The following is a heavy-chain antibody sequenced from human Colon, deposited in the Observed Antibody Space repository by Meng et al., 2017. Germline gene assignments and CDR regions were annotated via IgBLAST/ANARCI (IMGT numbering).Heavy chain of an antibody. CDR3: VRGSSGWFMEYFQH. J-gene: IGHJ1*01. V-gene: IGHV1-18*01. Sequence: ASVKVSCKASGYTFTTYGISWVRQAPGQGLEWMGWISTYNGDTKYAQKLEGRVTMTTDTSTSTAYMELRSLRSDDAAVYYCVRGSSGWFMEYFQHWGQGTLVPGYS. CDR1: GYTFTTYG. D-gene: IGHD6-19*01. CDR2: ISTYNGDT.